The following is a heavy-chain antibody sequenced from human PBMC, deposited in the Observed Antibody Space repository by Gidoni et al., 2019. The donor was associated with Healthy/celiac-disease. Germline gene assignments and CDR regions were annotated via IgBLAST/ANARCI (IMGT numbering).Heavy chain of an antibody. J-gene: IGHJ4*02. V-gene: IGHV3-64D*06. CDR2: ISSNGGST. CDR1: GFTFSSYA. CDR3: VKGSGVTTVTHPDY. D-gene: IGHD4-4*01. Sequence: EVQLVESGGGLVQPGGSLRLSCSASGFTFSSYAMHWVRQAPGKGLEYVSAISSNGGSTYYADSVKGRFTISRDNSKNTLYLQMSSLRAEDTAVYYCVKGSGVTTVTHPDYWGQGTLVTVSS.